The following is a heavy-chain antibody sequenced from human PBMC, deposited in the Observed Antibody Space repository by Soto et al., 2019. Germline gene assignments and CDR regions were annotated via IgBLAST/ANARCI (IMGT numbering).Heavy chain of an antibody. CDR2: IYYSGST. CDR3: ARHEYYDFWSGYYRYNWFDP. Sequence: SETLSLTCSVSGGSISSSSYYWGWIRQPPGKGLEWIGSIYYSGSTYYNPSLKSRVTISVDTSKNQFSLKLSSVTAADTAVYYCARHEYYDFWSGYYRYNWFDPWGQGTLVTVSS. CDR1: GGSISSSSYY. J-gene: IGHJ5*02. V-gene: IGHV4-39*01. D-gene: IGHD3-3*01.